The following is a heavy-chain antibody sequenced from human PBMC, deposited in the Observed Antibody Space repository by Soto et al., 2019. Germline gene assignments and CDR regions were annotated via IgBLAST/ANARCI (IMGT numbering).Heavy chain of an antibody. J-gene: IGHJ3*02. CDR2: INWNGGST. Sequence: GGSLRLSCAASGFTFDDYGMSWVRQAPGKGLEWVSGINWNGGSTGYADSVKGRFTISRDNAKNSLYLQMNSLRAEDTALYHCARRATSIAVAGMELPDDAFDIWGQGTMVTVSS. CDR3: ARRATSIAVAGMELPDDAFDI. CDR1: GFTFDDYG. D-gene: IGHD6-19*01. V-gene: IGHV3-20*01.